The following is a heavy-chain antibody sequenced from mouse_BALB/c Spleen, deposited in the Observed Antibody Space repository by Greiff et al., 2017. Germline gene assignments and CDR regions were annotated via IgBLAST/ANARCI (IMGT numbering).Heavy chain of an antibody. CDR3: ARGSGYYDYFDY. CDR1: GYTFTSYW. CDR2: IYPGSGST. J-gene: IGHJ2*01. D-gene: IGHD2-3*01. Sequence: LQQPGSELVRPGASVKLSCKASGYTFTSYWMHWVKQRPGQGLEWIGNIYPGSGSTNYDEKFKSKATLTVDTSSSTAYMQLSSLTSEDSAVYYCARGSGYYDYFDYWGQGTTLTVSS. V-gene: IGHV1S22*01.